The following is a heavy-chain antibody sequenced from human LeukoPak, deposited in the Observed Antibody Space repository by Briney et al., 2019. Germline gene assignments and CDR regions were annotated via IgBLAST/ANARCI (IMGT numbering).Heavy chain of an antibody. CDR1: GFTFSSYE. CDR2: ISSSGSTI. J-gene: IGHJ6*03. CDR3: ARALKGYYYYYMDV. V-gene: IGHV3-48*03. Sequence: PGGSLRLSCAASGFTFSSYEMNWVRQAPGKGLEWVSYISSSGSTIYYADSVKGRFTISRDNAKNSLYLQMNSLRAEDTALYYCARALKGYYYYYMDVWGKGTTVTVSS.